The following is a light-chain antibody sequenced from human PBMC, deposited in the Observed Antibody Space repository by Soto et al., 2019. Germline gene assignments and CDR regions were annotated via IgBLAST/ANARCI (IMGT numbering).Light chain of an antibody. CDR1: QSFHTNY. CDR2: GAS. CDR3: QHYDSSPGFT. Sequence: EIVLTQSPGTLSLSPEERATLSCSTIQSFHTNYLAWYQHRPGQAPRLLIYGASIRASGIPERFSGRGSGTDFTLTISRLEPEDSAVYYCQHYDSSPGFTFGGGTKVDIK. J-gene: IGKJ4*01. V-gene: IGKV3-20*01.